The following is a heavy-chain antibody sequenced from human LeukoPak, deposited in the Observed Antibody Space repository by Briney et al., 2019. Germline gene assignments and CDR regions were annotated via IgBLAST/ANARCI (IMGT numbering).Heavy chain of an antibody. CDR2: IYHSGST. V-gene: IGHV4-59*01. J-gene: IGHJ4*02. Sequence: SETLSLTCTVSGGSISTYYWNWIRQPPGQGLEWFGYIYHSGSTNYNPSLQSRVTISVDTSKNQFSLNLNSVTAADTAVYYCARVEKGYYYGSGSPASPYYFDYWGQGTLVTVSS. D-gene: IGHD3-10*01. CDR3: ARVEKGYYYGSGSPASPYYFDY. CDR1: GGSISTYY.